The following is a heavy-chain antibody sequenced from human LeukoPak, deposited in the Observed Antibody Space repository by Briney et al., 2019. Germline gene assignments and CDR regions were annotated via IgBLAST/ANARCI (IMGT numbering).Heavy chain of an antibody. V-gene: IGHV3-30-3*01. Sequence: GGSLRLSCAASGFTFSSYAMHWVRQAPGKGLEWVAVISYDGSNKYYADSVKGRFTISRDNSKNTLYLQMNSLRAEDTAVYYCATRLAGYWGQGTLVTVPS. D-gene: IGHD2-15*01. CDR2: ISYDGSNK. CDR1: GFTFSSYA. CDR3: ATRLAGY. J-gene: IGHJ4*02.